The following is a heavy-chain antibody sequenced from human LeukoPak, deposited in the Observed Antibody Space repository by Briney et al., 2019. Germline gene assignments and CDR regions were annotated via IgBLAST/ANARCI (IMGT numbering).Heavy chain of an antibody. Sequence: ASVKVSCKASGYTFTSYGISWVRQAPGQGLEWMGWINAYNGNTNYAQKLQGRVTMTTDTSTSTAYMELRSLRYDDTAVYYCAIVSMDIVVVPAAIGYYGMDVWGKGTTVTVSS. CDR3: AIVSMDIVVVPAAIGYYGMDV. J-gene: IGHJ6*04. V-gene: IGHV1-18*04. CDR2: INAYNGNT. CDR1: GYTFTSYG. D-gene: IGHD2-2*03.